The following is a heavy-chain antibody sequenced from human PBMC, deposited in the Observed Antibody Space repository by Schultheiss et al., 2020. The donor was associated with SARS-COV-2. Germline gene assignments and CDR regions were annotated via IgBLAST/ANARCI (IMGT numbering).Heavy chain of an antibody. CDR1: GFTFSNAW. CDR3: TTASSSSEEFDY. V-gene: IGHV3-15*01. J-gene: IGHJ4*02. Sequence: GSLRLSCAASGFTFSNAWMSWVRQAPGKGLEWVGRIKSKTDGGTTDYATPVKGRFTISRDDSKNTLYLQMNSLKTEDTAVYYCTTASSSSEEFDYWGQGTLVTVSS. CDR2: IKSKTDGGTT. D-gene: IGHD6-6*01.